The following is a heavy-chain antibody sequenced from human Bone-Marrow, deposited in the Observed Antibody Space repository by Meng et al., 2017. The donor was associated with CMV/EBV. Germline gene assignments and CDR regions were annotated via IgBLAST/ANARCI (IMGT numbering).Heavy chain of an antibody. V-gene: IGHV1-69*12. CDR3: ARDASAVDWYFDL. D-gene: IGHD2-15*01. Sequence: QGQLVECGAEVKKPGSSVKVSCKASGDTFSRYGVSWVRQASGQGLEWMGGIIPMFGTANYAQSFQGRLTITADESRTTAYMELRSLRFDDTAVYYCARDASAVDWYFDLWGRGTLVTVSS. J-gene: IGHJ2*01. CDR1: GDTFSRYG. CDR2: IIPMFGTA.